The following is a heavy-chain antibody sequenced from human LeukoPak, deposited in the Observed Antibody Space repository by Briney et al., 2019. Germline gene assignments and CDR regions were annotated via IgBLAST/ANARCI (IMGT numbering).Heavy chain of an antibody. CDR1: GGSLSGYY. D-gene: IGHD1-1*01. CDR3: ASWIDY. CDR2: INHSGST. Sequence: NASETLSLTCAVYGGSLSGYYWSWIRQPPGKGLEWIGEINHSGSTYYNPSLKSRVTISVDTSKNQFSLKLSSVTAADTAVYYCASWIDYWGQGTLVTVSS. V-gene: IGHV4-34*01. J-gene: IGHJ4*02.